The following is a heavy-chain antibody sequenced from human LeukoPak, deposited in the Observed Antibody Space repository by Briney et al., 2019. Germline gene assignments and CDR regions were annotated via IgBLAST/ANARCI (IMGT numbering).Heavy chain of an antibody. V-gene: IGHV4-39*01. D-gene: IGHD1-14*01. CDR1: GGSIGSSRYY. CDR2: IYYTGST. Sequence: SETLSLTCTVSGGSIGSSRYYWGYMRQPPGKGLEWLGSIYYTGSTYYNPSLKSRVTVSVDTSKNQFSLKLNSVTAADTAVYYCVRHDLIGITGGNFDYWGQGTLVSVSS. J-gene: IGHJ4*02. CDR3: VRHDLIGITGGNFDY.